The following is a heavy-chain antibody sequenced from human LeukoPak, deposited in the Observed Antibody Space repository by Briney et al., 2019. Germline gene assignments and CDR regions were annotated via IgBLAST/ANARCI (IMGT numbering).Heavy chain of an antibody. CDR1: GASVSSASH. CDR2: IYNGVNT. D-gene: IGHD1-26*01. V-gene: IGHV4-61*01. J-gene: IGHJ5*02. Sequence: SETLSLTCTVSGASVSSASHWTWIRQPPGKGVEWIAHIYNGVNTNYNPSLKSRVTISVDTSKNQFSLRLNSVTAADTAVYYCARSRAFNSGASDPWGQGSLVTVSS. CDR3: ARSRAFNSGASDP.